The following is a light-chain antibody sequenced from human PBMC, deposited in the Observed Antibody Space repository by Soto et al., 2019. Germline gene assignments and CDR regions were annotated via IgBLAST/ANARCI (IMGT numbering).Light chain of an antibody. V-gene: IGKV1-33*01. Sequence: DIQMTQSPSSLSASLGDIVTITFPASQDVSNYLNWYQQKLGTAPKLLIYDASNLETGVPSRFSGSGSGTYFSFTISSLQPEDFATYYCQQYSNLITFGQGTRLEIK. CDR1: QDVSNY. J-gene: IGKJ5*01. CDR3: QQYSNLIT. CDR2: DAS.